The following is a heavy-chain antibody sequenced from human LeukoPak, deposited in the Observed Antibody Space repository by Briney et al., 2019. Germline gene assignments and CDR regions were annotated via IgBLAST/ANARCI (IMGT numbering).Heavy chain of an antibody. CDR2: INHSGSI. Sequence: PSETLSLTCAVYGGSLSGYYWSWIRQPPGKGLQWIGEINHSGSIKNNASLKSRVTISIDTSKNQFSLKLSSVTAADTALYYCAREMGVVTAHGIDVWGQGTTVTVSS. V-gene: IGHV4-34*01. CDR1: GGSLSGYY. D-gene: IGHD4-23*01. J-gene: IGHJ6*02. CDR3: AREMGVVTAHGIDV.